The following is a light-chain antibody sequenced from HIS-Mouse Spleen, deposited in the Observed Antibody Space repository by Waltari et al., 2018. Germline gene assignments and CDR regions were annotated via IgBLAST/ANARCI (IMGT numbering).Light chain of an antibody. J-gene: IGLJ3*02. CDR1: ALPKQY. V-gene: IGLV3-25*03. Sequence: SYELTQPPSVSVSPGQTARLPCPGDALPKQYAYWYPQKPGQAPVLVIYKDSERPSGIPERFSGSSSGTTVTLTISGVQAEDEADYYCQSADSSGTWVFGGGTKLTVL. CDR2: KDS. CDR3: QSADSSGTWV.